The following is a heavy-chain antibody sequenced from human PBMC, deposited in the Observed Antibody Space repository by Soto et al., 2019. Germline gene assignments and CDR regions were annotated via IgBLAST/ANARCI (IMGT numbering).Heavy chain of an antibody. J-gene: IGHJ5*02. D-gene: IGHD6-13*01. Sequence: GGSLRLSCAASGFIFDDYAMNWVRQVPGKGLEWVSGISSRSSYIYYADSVKGRFTISRDNAKNSLYLQMNSLRAEDTAVYYCARDPYSSSWLSWFDPWGQGTLVTVSS. CDR3: ARDPYSSSWLSWFDP. V-gene: IGHV3-21*01. CDR1: GFIFDDYA. CDR2: ISSRSSYI.